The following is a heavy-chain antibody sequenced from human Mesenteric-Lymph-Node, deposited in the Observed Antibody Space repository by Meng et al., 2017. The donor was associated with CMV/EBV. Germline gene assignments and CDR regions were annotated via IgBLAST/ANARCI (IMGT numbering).Heavy chain of an antibody. D-gene: IGHD5-18*01. CDR2: SNSDATTT. Sequence: GESLKISCAASGFPFSIYWIHWVRQVPGKGLVWVARSNSDATTTAYADSVKGRFTISGDSAKNTVALQMNSLRAEDTAVYYCARDQPRSMDTDYWGQGTLVTVSS. J-gene: IGHJ4*02. CDR1: GFPFSIYW. V-gene: IGHV3-74*01. CDR3: ARDQPRSMDTDY.